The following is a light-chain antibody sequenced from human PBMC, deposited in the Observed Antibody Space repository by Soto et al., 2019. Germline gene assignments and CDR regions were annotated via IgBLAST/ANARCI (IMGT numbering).Light chain of an antibody. CDR1: SSDVGSYNR. J-gene: IGLJ1*01. Sequence: QSALTQPPSVSGSPGQSVTISCTGTSSDVGSYNRVSWYQQPPGTAPKLMIYEVSNRPSGVPDRFSGSKSGNTASLTISGLQAEVEADYYCSPYTSTRTYVFATGT. CDR2: EVS. CDR3: SPYTSTRTYV. V-gene: IGLV2-18*02.